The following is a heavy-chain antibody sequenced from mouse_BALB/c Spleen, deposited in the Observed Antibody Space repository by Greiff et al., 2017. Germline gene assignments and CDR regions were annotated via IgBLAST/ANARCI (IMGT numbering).Heavy chain of an antibody. CDR1: GLTFSSYA. CDR3: ARADYGSSRFAY. D-gene: IGHD1-1*01. CDR2: ISSGGST. Sequence: EVQLVESGGGLVKPGGSLKLSCAASGLTFSSYAMSWVRQTPEKRLEWVASISSGGSTYYPDSVKGRFTISRDNARNILYLQMSSLRSEDTAMYYCARADYGSSRFAYWGQGTLVTVSA. V-gene: IGHV5-6-5*01. J-gene: IGHJ3*01.